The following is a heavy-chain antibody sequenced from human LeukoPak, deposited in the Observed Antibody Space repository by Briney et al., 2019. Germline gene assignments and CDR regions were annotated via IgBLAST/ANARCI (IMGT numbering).Heavy chain of an antibody. Sequence: PGGSLRLSCAASGFTFSSYAMSWVRQAPGKGLEWVSAIRDSGGTTYHADSVKGRFTISRDNSKNTLYLQMNSLRAEDTAVYYCAKGADITMVRGVIKRRYYYYGMDVWGQGTTVTVSS. CDR2: IRDSGGTT. V-gene: IGHV3-23*01. J-gene: IGHJ6*02. D-gene: IGHD3-10*01. CDR1: GFTFSSYA. CDR3: AKGADITMVRGVIKRRYYYYGMDV.